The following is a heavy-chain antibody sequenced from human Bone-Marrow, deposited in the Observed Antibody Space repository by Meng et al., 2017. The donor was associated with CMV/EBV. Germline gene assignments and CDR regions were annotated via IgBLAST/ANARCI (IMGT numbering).Heavy chain of an antibody. V-gene: IGHV3-30*02. CDR2: IRYDGSNK. Sequence: GASLNISCAASGFTFSSYVMHWVRQAPGKGLEWVAFIRYDGSNKYNADSVKGRFTIYRDNSKNTLYLQMNSLRAEDTAVYYWAKGASWIVVVGGHRPPPFQDWGQGTLVTVSS. CDR1: GFTFSSYV. J-gene: IGHJ1*01. D-gene: IGHD3-22*01. CDR3: AKGASWIVVVGGHRPPPFQD.